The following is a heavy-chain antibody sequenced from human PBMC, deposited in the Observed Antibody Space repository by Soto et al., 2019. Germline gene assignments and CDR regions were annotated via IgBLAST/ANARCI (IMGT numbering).Heavy chain of an antibody. V-gene: IGHV4-34*01. CDR3: ARSRPYYDILTGYSTDYYYYGMDV. D-gene: IGHD3-9*01. J-gene: IGHJ6*02. Sequence: SETLSLTCAVYGGSFSGYYWSWIRQPPGKGLEWIGEINHSGSTNYNPSLESRVTISVDTSKNQFSLKLSSVTAADTAVYYCARSRPYYDILTGYSTDYYYYGMDVWGQGTTVTVSS. CDR2: INHSGST. CDR1: GGSFSGYY.